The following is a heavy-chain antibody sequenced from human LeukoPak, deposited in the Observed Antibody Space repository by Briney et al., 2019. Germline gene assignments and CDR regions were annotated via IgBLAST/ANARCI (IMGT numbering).Heavy chain of an antibody. J-gene: IGHJ5*02. D-gene: IGHD6-6*01. CDR2: IIPIFGTA. CDR3: ARDYEYSSSRWFDP. Sequence: GASVKVSCKASGGTFSSYAISWVRQAPGQALEWMGGIIPIFGTANYAQKFQGRVTITTDESTSTAYMELSSLRSEDTAVYYCARDYEYSSSRWFDPWGQGTLVTVSS. V-gene: IGHV1-69*05. CDR1: GGTFSSYA.